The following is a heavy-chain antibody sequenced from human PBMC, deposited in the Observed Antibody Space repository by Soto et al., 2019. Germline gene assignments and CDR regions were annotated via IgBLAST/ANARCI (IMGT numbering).Heavy chain of an antibody. J-gene: IGHJ3*02. Sequence: LPLQESGTVLGKPSETLSLTCTVSGGSISSSSYYWGLIRQPPGKGLEWIGSISYSGSTYYNPSLTSRVTISLATSKNHFSLKLSSVTAADTAVYYWERPMAVTDAFDIWGQGRMVTFSA. CDR3: ERPMAVTDAFDI. CDR1: GGSISSSSYY. D-gene: IGHD2-21*02. CDR2: ISYSGST. V-gene: IGHV4-39*01.